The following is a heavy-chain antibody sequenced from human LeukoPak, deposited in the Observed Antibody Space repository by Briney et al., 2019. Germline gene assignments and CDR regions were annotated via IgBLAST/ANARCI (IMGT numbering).Heavy chain of an antibody. Sequence: GGSLRLSCAASGFTFSGFWMTWVRQAPGKGLEWVANIKEDESEKFYVDSVKGRFTISRDNAKNSVYLQMSSLRAEDTAVYYCARDKSPIVWFGGCLDYWGQGTLVTVSS. CDR1: GFTFSGFW. CDR3: ARDKSPIVWFGGCLDY. V-gene: IGHV3-7*01. CDR2: IKEDESEK. J-gene: IGHJ4*02. D-gene: IGHD3-10*01.